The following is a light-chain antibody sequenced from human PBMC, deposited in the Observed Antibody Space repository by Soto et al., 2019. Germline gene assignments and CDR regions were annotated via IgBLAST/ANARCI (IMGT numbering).Light chain of an antibody. Sequence: EIVLTQSPGTLSLSPGERATLSCRASQSVSSSYFAWYQQKPGQAPRLLIYDTSSRATGIPDRFSGRGSGTDFTLGISRLGPEDFAVYYCQQCGSSPSFGQGTKVELK. CDR3: QQCGSSPS. CDR2: DTS. V-gene: IGKV3-20*01. CDR1: QSVSSSY. J-gene: IGKJ1*01.